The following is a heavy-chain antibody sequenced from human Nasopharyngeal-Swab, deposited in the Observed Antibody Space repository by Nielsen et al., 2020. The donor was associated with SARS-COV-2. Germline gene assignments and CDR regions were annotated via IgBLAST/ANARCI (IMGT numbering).Heavy chain of an antibody. J-gene: IGHJ4*02. CDR2: ISSDGSDK. CDR3: ASLRADTPDFAY. CDR1: GFTFSRYW. V-gene: IGHV3-30*03. Sequence: SLKISCAASGFTFSRYWIHWVRQAPGKGLEWVTVISSDGSDKQYVDSVKGRFTISRDNSKNTLYLQMKSLRAEDTGVYYCASLRADTPDFAYWGQGTLVTVSS. D-gene: IGHD2-15*01.